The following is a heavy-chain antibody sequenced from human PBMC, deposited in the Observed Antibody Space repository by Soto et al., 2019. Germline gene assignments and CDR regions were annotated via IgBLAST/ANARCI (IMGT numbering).Heavy chain of an antibody. J-gene: IGHJ4*02. CDR3: ARDLGGNSGYFDY. Sequence: SDTLSLTCTVSGGSISSGDYYWSWIRQPPGKGLEWIGYISYSGTTYYNPSLKSRVTVSVDTSKNQFSLKLSSVTAADTAVYYCARDLGGNSGYFDYWGQGTLVTVSS. CDR2: ISYSGTT. D-gene: IGHD3-22*01. CDR1: GGSISSGDYY. V-gene: IGHV4-30-4*02.